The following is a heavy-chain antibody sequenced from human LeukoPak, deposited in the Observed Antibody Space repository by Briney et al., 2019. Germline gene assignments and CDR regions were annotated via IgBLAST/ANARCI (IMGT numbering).Heavy chain of an antibody. CDR3: ARSLIGFCSSTRCYKYFQH. D-gene: IGHD2-2*02. Sequence: PSETLSLTCAVYVGSFSGYYWSWIRQPPGKGLEWIGEINHSGSTNYNPSLKSRVTISVDTSKNQFSLNLSSVTAADTAVYHCARSLIGFCSSTRCYKYFQHWGQGTLVTVSS. J-gene: IGHJ1*01. CDR2: INHSGST. CDR1: VGSFSGYY. V-gene: IGHV4-34*01.